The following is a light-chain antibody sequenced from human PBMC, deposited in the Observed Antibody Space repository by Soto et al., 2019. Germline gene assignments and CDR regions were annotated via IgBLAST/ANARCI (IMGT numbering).Light chain of an antibody. Sequence: QYALTQPASVSGSPGQSITISCTGTSSDVGAYKYVSWFQQHPGKAPKLMIFDVSSRPSGVSDRFSGSKSGNTASLTISGLQAEDEADYYCHSYTTSNTYVFGTGTKVTVL. CDR2: DVS. J-gene: IGLJ1*01. CDR1: SSDVGAYKY. V-gene: IGLV2-14*03. CDR3: HSYTTSNTYV.